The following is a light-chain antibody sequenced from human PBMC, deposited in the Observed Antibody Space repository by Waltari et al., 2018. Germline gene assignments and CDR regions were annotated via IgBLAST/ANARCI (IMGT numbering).Light chain of an antibody. V-gene: IGKV2-28*01. CDR1: QSLLNSNGYTY. Sequence: DIVMTQSPLSLPVTPGEPASISCRFSQSLLNSNGYTYFDWYLQKPGQSPQLLIYLGSNRASGVPDRFSGSGSGTDFTLKISRVEAEDVGVYYCMQALHTPYTFGQGTKLEIK. CDR3: MQALHTPYT. CDR2: LGS. J-gene: IGKJ2*01.